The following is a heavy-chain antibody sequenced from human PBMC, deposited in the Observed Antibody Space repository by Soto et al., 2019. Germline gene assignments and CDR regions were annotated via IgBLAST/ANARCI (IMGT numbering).Heavy chain of an antibody. CDR1: GGSISSSSYY. J-gene: IGHJ6*01. Sequence: PSETLCITCTFSGGSISSSSYYWGWIRQPPGKGLEWIGSIYYSGSTYYNPSLKSRVTISVDTSKNQFSLKLSSVTAADTAVYYCAGLTTVGWAYYYGMDVWGHGTPVTVSS. V-gene: IGHV4-39*01. D-gene: IGHD4-4*01. CDR3: AGLTTVGWAYYYGMDV. CDR2: IYYSGST.